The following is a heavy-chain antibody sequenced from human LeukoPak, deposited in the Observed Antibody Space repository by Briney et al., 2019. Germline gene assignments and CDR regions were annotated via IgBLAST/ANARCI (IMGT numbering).Heavy chain of an antibody. CDR3: TRDRGAYNLYDY. D-gene: IGHD1-1*01. J-gene: IGHJ4*02. CDR2: IRSKAYGETA. V-gene: IGHV3-49*03. Sequence: GGSLRLSCAASGSTFSNYAMSWIRQAPGKGLEWVGFIRSKAYGETADYAASVKGRFTISRDDSKAIAYLQMNSLKTEDTAVYHCTRDRGAYNLYDYWGQGTLVTVSS. CDR1: GSTFSNYA.